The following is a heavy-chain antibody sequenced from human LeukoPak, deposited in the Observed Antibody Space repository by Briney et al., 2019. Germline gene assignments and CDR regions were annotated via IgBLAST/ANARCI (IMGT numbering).Heavy chain of an antibody. CDR2: ISSSSSYI. D-gene: IGHD6-19*01. J-gene: IGHJ6*03. Sequence: GGSLRLSCAASGFTFSGYAMSWVRQAPGEGLEWVSSISSSSSYIYYADSVKGRFTISRDNAKNSMYLQMNSLRAEDTAVYYCARDRVAVAGTIYYYMDVWGKGTTVTVSS. CDR1: GFTFSGYA. V-gene: IGHV3-21*01. CDR3: ARDRVAVAGTIYYYMDV.